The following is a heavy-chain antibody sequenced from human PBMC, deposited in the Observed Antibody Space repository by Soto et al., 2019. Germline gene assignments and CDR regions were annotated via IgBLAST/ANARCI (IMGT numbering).Heavy chain of an antibody. Sequence: VGSLRLSCAASQFSFSSYWMHWVRQVPGKGPAWVSRINHDGSKTEYADSVKGRFTISRDNTNNTLYLQMNSLRVEDTAMYYCVREPWGFSGTWYDYWGQGTLVTVSS. J-gene: IGHJ4*02. CDR2: INHDGSKT. CDR1: QFSFSSYW. D-gene: IGHD6-13*01. V-gene: IGHV3-74*01. CDR3: VREPWGFSGTWYDY.